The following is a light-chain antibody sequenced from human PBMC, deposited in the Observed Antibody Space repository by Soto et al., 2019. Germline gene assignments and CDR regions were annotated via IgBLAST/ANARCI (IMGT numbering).Light chain of an antibody. CDR2: WAS. Sequence: DIVMTQSPDSLAVSLGERATINCKSSQSVLYSSNNKNYLAWYQQKPGQPPKLLIYWASTRESGVPDRFSGSGSGTNFTLTICSLQAEDVAVYYCQQYYSTPPTFGHGTKVEIK. V-gene: IGKV4-1*01. J-gene: IGKJ1*01. CDR1: QSVLYSSNNKNY. CDR3: QQYYSTPPT.